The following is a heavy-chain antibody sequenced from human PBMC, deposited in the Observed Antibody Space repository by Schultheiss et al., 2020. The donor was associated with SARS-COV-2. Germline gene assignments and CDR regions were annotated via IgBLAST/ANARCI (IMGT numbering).Heavy chain of an antibody. CDR3: AKAQYCSTTSCPLGYYSYMDV. CDR2: ISGSGGST. Sequence: GGSLRLSCAASGFTFSSYAMSWVRQAPGKGLEWVSAISGSGGSTYYADSVKGRFTISRDNSKNTLYLQMNSLRAEDTAVYYCAKAQYCSTTSCPLGYYSYMDVWGKGTTVTVSS. V-gene: IGHV3-23*01. J-gene: IGHJ6*03. CDR1: GFTFSSYA. D-gene: IGHD2-2*01.